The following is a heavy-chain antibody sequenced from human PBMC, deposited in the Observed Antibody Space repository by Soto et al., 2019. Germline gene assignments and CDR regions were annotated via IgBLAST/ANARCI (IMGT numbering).Heavy chain of an antibody. D-gene: IGHD1-26*01. V-gene: IGHV1-18*01. CDR1: GYTFTSYG. CDR2: ISAYNGNT. Sequence: ASVKVSCKASGYTFTSYGISWVRQAPGQGLEWMGWISAYNGNTNYAQKFQGRVTMTTDTSTSTAYMELRSLRSDDTAVYYCARGSGIVGAYYFDYWGQGTLVTVSS. CDR3: ARGSGIVGAYYFDY. J-gene: IGHJ4*02.